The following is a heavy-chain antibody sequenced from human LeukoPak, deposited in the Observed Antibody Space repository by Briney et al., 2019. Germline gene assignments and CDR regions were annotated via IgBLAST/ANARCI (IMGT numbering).Heavy chain of an antibody. Sequence: GGSLRLSCAASGFTFSNYVMNWVRRAPGKGLEWVSTISASGSSTYYADSAKGRFTISRDNPKNTPYLQMNSLRAEDTAVYYCAKRYDSGTFDYWGQGTLVTVSS. D-gene: IGHD3-10*01. CDR3: AKRYDSGTFDY. V-gene: IGHV3-23*01. CDR2: ISASGSST. CDR1: GFTFSNYV. J-gene: IGHJ4*02.